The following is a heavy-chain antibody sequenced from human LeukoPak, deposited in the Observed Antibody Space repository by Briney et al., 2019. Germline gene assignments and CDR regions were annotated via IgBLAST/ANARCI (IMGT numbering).Heavy chain of an antibody. CDR2: IYYSGST. CDR1: GCSISSYY. J-gene: IGHJ4*02. D-gene: IGHD5-18*01. V-gene: IGHV4-59*08. Sequence: SETLSLTCTVSGCSISSYYWSWIRQPPGKGLEWIGYIYYSGSTNYNPSLKSRVTISVDTSKNQFSLKLSSVTAADTAVYYCARLSVQLWRIASSYYFDYWGQGTLVTVSS. CDR3: ARLSVQLWRIASSYYFDY.